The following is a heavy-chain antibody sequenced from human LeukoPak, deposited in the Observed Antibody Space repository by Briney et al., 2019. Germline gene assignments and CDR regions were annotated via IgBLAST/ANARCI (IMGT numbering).Heavy chain of an antibody. V-gene: IGHV3-7*01. CDR1: GFTFSNYW. CDR2: IKQDGSAE. J-gene: IGHJ4*02. Sequence: GGSLRLSCAPSGFTFSNYWMTWVRQPPGKGLEWVANIKQDGSAEYYVDSVKGRFTISKDNAKSSLYLQMNSLRAEDTAVYYCARHIDRKFDYWGQGTLVTVSS. CDR3: ARHIDRKFDY. D-gene: IGHD1-14*01.